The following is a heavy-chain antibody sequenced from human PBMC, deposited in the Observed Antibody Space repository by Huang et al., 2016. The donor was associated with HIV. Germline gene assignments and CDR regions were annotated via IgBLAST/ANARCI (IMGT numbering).Heavy chain of an antibody. J-gene: IGHJ4*02. CDR1: GYSFTSYW. CDR2: IYPGDSDT. D-gene: IGHD1-1*01. Sequence: EVQLVQSRAEVKKPGESLKISCKGSGYSFTSYWLGWVRQMPGKGLECMGLIYPGDSDTRYSPSFHGQVTISAEKSISTAYLQWSSLKASDTAMYYCARLSTTWYFDYWGQGTLVTVSS. CDR3: ARLSTTWYFDY. V-gene: IGHV5-51*01.